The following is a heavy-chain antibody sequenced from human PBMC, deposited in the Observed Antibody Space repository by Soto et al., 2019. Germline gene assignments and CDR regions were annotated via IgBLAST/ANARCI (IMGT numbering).Heavy chain of an antibody. V-gene: IGHV3-23*01. CDR3: AKSSGYSSSWYFDY. D-gene: IGHD6-13*01. Sequence: LSLTCAASGFTFSSYAMSWVRQAPGKGLEWVSAISGSGGSTYYADSVKGRFTISRDNSKNTLYLQMNSLRAEDTAVYYCAKSSGYSSSWYFDYWGQGTLVTVSS. CDR1: GFTFSSYA. CDR2: ISGSGGST. J-gene: IGHJ4*02.